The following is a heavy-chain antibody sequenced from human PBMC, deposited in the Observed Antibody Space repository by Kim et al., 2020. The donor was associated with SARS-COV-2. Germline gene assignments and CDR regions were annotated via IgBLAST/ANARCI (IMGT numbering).Heavy chain of an antibody. J-gene: IGHJ4*02. D-gene: IGHD3-3*01. V-gene: IGHV3-15*01. Sequence: GGSLRLSCTASGFTFINAWMNWVRQAPGKGLEWVGRNKGKSGGGGTDYAAPVKGRCAISRDDSKNALFLQMDSLKTEDTAVYYCVADFTHPLTFDFWGQGILVTVSS. CDR3: VADFTHPLTFDF. CDR2: NKGKSGGGGT. CDR1: GFTFINAW.